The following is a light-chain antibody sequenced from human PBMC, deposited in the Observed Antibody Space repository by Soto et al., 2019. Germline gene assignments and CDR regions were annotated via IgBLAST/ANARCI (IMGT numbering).Light chain of an antibody. CDR1: SSNIGSNP. CDR3: AAWIDSLNAWV. Sequence: QAVVPQPPSASGTPGQTVTITCSGSSSNIGSNPVNWYQQLPGAAPKLLIYSSNQRPSGVPDRISGAKSGTSASLAISGLQSADEAVYYCAAWIDSLNAWVFGGGTKVTVL. V-gene: IGLV1-44*01. J-gene: IGLJ3*02. CDR2: SSN.